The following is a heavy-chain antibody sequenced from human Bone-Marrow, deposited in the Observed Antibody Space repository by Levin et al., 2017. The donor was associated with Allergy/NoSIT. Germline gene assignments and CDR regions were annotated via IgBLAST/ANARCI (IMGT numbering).Heavy chain of an antibody. CDR1: GFTFSSYE. CDR3: AREAGTTVDY. J-gene: IGHJ4*02. CDR2: ISSSGSTI. V-gene: IGHV3-48*03. Sequence: GGSLRLSCAASGFTFSSYEMNWVRQAPGKGLEWVSYISSSGSTIYYADSVKGRFTISRDNAKNSLYLQMNSLRAEDTAVYYCAREAGTTVDYWGQGTLVTVSS. D-gene: IGHD1-7*01.